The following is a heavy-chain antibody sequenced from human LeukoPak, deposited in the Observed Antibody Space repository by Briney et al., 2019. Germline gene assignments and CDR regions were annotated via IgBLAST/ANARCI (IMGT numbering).Heavy chain of an antibody. Sequence: ASVKVSCKASGYTFTGYYMHWVRQAPGQGLEWMGWINPNSGGTNYAQKFQGRVTITADKSTSTAYMELSSLRSEDTAVYYCARGRIAVAGTLYYYYGMDVWGQGTTVTVSS. D-gene: IGHD6-19*01. CDR2: INPNSGGT. J-gene: IGHJ6*02. CDR3: ARGRIAVAGTLYYYYGMDV. V-gene: IGHV1-2*02. CDR1: GYTFTGYY.